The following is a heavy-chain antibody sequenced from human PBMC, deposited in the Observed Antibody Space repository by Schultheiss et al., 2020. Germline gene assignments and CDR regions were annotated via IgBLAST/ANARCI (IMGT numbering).Heavy chain of an antibody. CDR3: AGGENYGMDV. CDR1: GGSISAYY. Sequence: SETLSLTCTVSGGSISAYYWSWIRQPPGKGLAWIGFIYYSGSTKYNSSLKSRATVSVDTSKNQFSLKLSSVTAADTAVYYCAGGENYGMDVWGQGTTVTVSS. J-gene: IGHJ6*02. V-gene: IGHV4-59*12. CDR2: IYYSGST.